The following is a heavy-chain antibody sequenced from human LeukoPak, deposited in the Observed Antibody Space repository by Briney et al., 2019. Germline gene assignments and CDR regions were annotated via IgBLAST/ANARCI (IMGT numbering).Heavy chain of an antibody. Sequence: GGSLRLSCAASGFTVSSNYMSWVRQAPGKGREWVSVIYSGGSTYYADSVKGRFTISRDNSKNTLYLQMNSLRAEDTAVYYCARVVEDYYDSSGYCRNWGQGTPVTVSS. D-gene: IGHD3-22*01. CDR3: ARVVEDYYDSSGYCRN. J-gene: IGHJ4*02. CDR1: GFTVSSNY. CDR2: IYSGGST. V-gene: IGHV3-53*01.